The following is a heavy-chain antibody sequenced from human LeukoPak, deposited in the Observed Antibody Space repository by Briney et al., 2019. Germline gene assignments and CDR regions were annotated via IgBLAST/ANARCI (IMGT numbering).Heavy chain of an antibody. D-gene: IGHD2-15*01. CDR1: GFTFSSYG. Sequence: GGSLRLSCAASGFTFSSYGMHWVRQAPGKGLEWVAVIWYDESNKYYADSVKGRFTISRDNSKSTLYLQMNSLRAEDTAVYYCAKDLTPYCSGGSCYSSHDAFDIWGQGTMVTVSS. J-gene: IGHJ3*02. CDR2: IWYDESNK. V-gene: IGHV3-33*06. CDR3: AKDLTPYCSGGSCYSSHDAFDI.